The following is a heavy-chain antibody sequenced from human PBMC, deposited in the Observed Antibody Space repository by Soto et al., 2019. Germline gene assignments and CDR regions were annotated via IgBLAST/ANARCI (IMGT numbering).Heavy chain of an antibody. D-gene: IGHD2-2*02. Sequence: ASVKVSCKASGYTFTGYYMHWVRQAPGQGLEWMGWINPNSGGTNYAQKFQGRVTMTRDTSISTAYMELSRLRSDDTAVYYCARVRYCDSSTCYRLHYYYYDAMDVWGQGTTVTVSS. CDR3: ARVRYCDSSTCYRLHYYYYDAMDV. CDR1: GYTFTGYY. J-gene: IGHJ6*02. CDR2: INPNSGGT. V-gene: IGHV1-2*02.